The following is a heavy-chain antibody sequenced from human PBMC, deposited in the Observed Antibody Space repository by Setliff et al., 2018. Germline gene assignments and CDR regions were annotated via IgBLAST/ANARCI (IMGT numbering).Heavy chain of an antibody. D-gene: IGHD2-21*02. V-gene: IGHV1-2*04. CDR2: INPNSGGT. CDR1: GYTFTGYY. CDR3: ARDLTAGMGSPYNWFDP. J-gene: IGHJ5*02. Sequence: ASVKVSCKASGYTFTGYYMHWVRQAPGQGLEWVGWINPNSGGTNYAQKFQGWVTMTRDTSISTAYMELSRLRSDDTAVYYCARDLTAGMGSPYNWFDPWGQGTPVTVSS.